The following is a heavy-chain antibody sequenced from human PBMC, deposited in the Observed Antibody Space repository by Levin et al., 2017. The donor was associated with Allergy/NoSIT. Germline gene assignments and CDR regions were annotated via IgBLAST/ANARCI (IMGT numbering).Heavy chain of an antibody. CDR1: GLTFSDYG. CDR3: ASAAGPFDN. J-gene: IGHJ4*02. V-gene: IGHV3-33*03. Sequence: GGSLRLSCEVSGLTFSDYGMHWVRQAPGKGLEWVAVIWSDGSVKYYADSVKGRFAISRDNSKNTLYLQMNSLRAEDTAMYYCASAAGPFDNWGQGTLVTVSS. CDR2: IWSDGSVK.